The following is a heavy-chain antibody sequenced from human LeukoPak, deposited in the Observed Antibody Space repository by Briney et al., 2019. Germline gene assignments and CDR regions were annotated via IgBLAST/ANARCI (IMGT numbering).Heavy chain of an antibody. CDR1: GFTFDDYG. CDR2: INWNGGST. V-gene: IGHV3-20*04. D-gene: IGHD6-6*01. Sequence: PGGSLRLSCAASGFTFDDYGMSWVRQAPGKGLEWVSGINWNGGSTVYADSVKGRFTISRDNAKNSLYLQMNSLRAEDTALYYCARSIAARLVLGAFDIWGQGTMVTVSS. CDR3: ARSIAARLVLGAFDI. J-gene: IGHJ3*02.